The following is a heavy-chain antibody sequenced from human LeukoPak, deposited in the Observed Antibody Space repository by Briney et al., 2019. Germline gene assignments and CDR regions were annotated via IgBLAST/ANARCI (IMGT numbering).Heavy chain of an antibody. CDR1: GYSFSSYW. CDR2: IYPGDSDT. J-gene: IGHJ4*02. V-gene: IGHV5-51*01. Sequence: GESLKISCQGSGYSFSSYWIGWVRQMPGKGLEWMGIIYPGDSDTTYSPSFQGQVTISADKSKSTAYLQWSSLKASDTAMYYCARNPPVCSSTSCYAAFDYWGQGTLVTVSS. D-gene: IGHD2-2*01. CDR3: ARNPPVCSSTSCYAAFDY.